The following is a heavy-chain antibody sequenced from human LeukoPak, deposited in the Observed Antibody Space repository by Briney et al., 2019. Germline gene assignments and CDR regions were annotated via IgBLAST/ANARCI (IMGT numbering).Heavy chain of an antibody. Sequence: GGSLRLSCAASGFTFSSYEMNWVRQAPGKGLEWVSYISSSGSTIYYADSVKGRFTISRDNAKNSLYLRMNSLRAEDTAVYYCARVQYSGSYHYFDYWGQGTLVTVSS. CDR3: ARVQYSGSYHYFDY. V-gene: IGHV3-48*03. J-gene: IGHJ4*02. CDR1: GFTFSSYE. CDR2: ISSSGSTI. D-gene: IGHD1-26*01.